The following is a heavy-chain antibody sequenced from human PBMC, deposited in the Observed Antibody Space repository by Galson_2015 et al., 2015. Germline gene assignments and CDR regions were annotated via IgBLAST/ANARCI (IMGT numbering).Heavy chain of an antibody. CDR2: IWYDGSSK. CDR1: GFTFSSYG. Sequence: SLRLSCAASGFTFSSYGMHWVRQAPGKGLEWVAVIWYDGSSKYYADSAKGRFTISRDNSKNTLYLQMNSLRAEDTAVYYCARGSIVVVVAATPGGWFDPWGQGTLVTVSS. J-gene: IGHJ5*02. D-gene: IGHD2-15*01. V-gene: IGHV3-33*01. CDR3: ARGSIVVVVAATPGGWFDP.